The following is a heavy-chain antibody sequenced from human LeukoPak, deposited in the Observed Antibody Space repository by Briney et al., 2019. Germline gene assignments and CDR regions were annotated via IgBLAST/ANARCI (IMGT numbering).Heavy chain of an antibody. Sequence: GGSLRLSCAASGFTFDDYAMHWVRQAPGKGLEWVSGISWNSGSIGYADSVKGRFTISRDNAKNSLYLQMNSLRAEDTALYYCAKDKYYDSSGRTPEFDYWGQGTLVTVSS. V-gene: IGHV3-9*01. CDR2: ISWNSGSI. CDR3: AKDKYYDSSGRTPEFDY. J-gene: IGHJ4*02. D-gene: IGHD3-22*01. CDR1: GFTFDDYA.